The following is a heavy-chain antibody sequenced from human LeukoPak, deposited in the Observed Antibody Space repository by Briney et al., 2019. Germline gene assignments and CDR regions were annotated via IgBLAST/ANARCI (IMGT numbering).Heavy chain of an antibody. Sequence: PGGSLRLSCAASGFTFEDYAMYWVRQAPGKGLEWVSGISWNSGDIGYADSVKGRFTVSRDNAKNSLFLQMNGLRPDDTALYYCAKGVVRRALYFDYWGQGTLVTVSS. J-gene: IGHJ4*02. V-gene: IGHV3-9*01. D-gene: IGHD3-10*01. CDR1: GFTFEDYA. CDR2: ISWNSGDI. CDR3: AKGVVRRALYFDY.